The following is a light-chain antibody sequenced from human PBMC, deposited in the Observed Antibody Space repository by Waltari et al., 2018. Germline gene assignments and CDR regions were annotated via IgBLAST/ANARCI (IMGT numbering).Light chain of an antibody. CDR2: QDT. CDR3: QALGTGAWV. V-gene: IGLV3-1*01. CDR1: ILGNKY. J-gene: IGLJ3*02. Sequence: SYELTQPPSVSVSPGQTASLPCSGDILGNKYASWYQQKPGQSPLLAIYQDTKRPSEVPKRFSGSKSANAATLTITGTQAMDEADYYCQALGTGAWVFGGGTKLTVL.